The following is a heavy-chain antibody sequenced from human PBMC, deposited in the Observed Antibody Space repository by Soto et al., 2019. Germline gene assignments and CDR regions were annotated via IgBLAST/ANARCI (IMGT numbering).Heavy chain of an antibody. J-gene: IGHJ5*02. CDR3: ARDQYSSGRARWFDP. V-gene: IGHV1-46*01. Sequence: ASSEVSCKASGYTFTSYYMHWVRQAPGQGLEWMGIINPSGGSTSYAQKFQGRVTTTRDTSTSTVYMELSSLRSEDTAVYYCARDQYSSGRARWFDPWGQGTLVTVSS. D-gene: IGHD6-19*01. CDR1: GYTFTSYY. CDR2: INPSGGST.